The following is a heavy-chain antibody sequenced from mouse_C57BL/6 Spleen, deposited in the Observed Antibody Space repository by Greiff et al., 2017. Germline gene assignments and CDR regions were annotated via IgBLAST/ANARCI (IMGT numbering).Heavy chain of an antibody. V-gene: IGHV14-1*01. J-gene: IGHJ3*01. D-gene: IGHD1-1*01. CDR3: TAYYGSTWFAY. CDR2: IDPEDGDT. CDR1: GFNIKDYY. Sequence: VQLKQSGAELVRPGASVKLSCTASGFNIKDYYMHWVKQRPEQGLEWIGRIDPEDGDTEYAPKFQGKATMTADTSSNTAYLQLSSLTSEDTAVYYCTAYYGSTWFAYWGQGTLVTVSA.